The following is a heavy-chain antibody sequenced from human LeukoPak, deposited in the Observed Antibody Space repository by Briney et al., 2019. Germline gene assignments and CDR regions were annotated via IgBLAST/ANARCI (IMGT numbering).Heavy chain of an antibody. J-gene: IGHJ4*02. Sequence: GGSLRLSCAASGFTFSSYAMSWVRQAPGKGLEWVSAISGSGGSTYYADSVKGRFTISRDNSKNTLYLQMNSLRAEDMAVYYCAKARNWNYVPDWDYWGQGTLVTVSS. CDR2: ISGSGGST. V-gene: IGHV3-23*01. CDR3: AKARNWNYVPDWDY. D-gene: IGHD1-7*01. CDR1: GFTFSSYA.